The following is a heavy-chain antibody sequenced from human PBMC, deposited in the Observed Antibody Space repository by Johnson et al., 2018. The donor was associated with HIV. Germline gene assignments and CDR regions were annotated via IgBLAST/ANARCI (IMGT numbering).Heavy chain of an antibody. D-gene: IGHD1-26*01. Sequence: VQLVESGGGLVQPGGSLRLSCAASRFIFNDYDMHWVRQVTGKGLEWVSGIGTAGDTYYPGSVKGRFTISRENAKNSLSLQMNSLRAEDTAVYYCARGAPSGNYYVDAFDLWGQGTMVIVSS. V-gene: IGHV3-13*01. J-gene: IGHJ3*01. CDR2: IGTAGDT. CDR1: RFIFNDYD. CDR3: ARGAPSGNYYVDAFDL.